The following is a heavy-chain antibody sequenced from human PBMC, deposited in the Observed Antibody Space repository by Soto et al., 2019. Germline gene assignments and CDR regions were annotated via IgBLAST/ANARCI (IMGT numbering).Heavy chain of an antibody. Sequence: SETLSLTCAVSGGSVSSTNWWSWVRQSPGKGLEWIGDIYHIGRTNYNPSLRGRVTISVDKSNNQFSLTLKYVTAADTAVYYCARGFYDTGGYSSPSDIWGQG. D-gene: IGHD3-22*01. CDR1: GGSVSSTNW. V-gene: IGHV4-4*02. J-gene: IGHJ4*02. CDR2: IYHIGRT. CDR3: ARGFYDTGGYSSPSDI.